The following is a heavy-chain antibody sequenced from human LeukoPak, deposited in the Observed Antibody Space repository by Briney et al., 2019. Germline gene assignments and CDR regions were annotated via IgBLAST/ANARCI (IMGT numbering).Heavy chain of an antibody. Sequence: VASVKVSCKASGYTFTSYGISWVRQAPGQGLEWVGWINPDSGGTNYAQKFQGRVTMTRDTSIRTAYMELSRLRSDDTAVYYCARVDDRGHYYDSSGPRKLFDYWGQGTLVTVSS. V-gene: IGHV1-2*02. D-gene: IGHD3-22*01. CDR1: GYTFTSYG. CDR2: INPDSGGT. CDR3: ARVDDRGHYYDSSGPRKLFDY. J-gene: IGHJ4*02.